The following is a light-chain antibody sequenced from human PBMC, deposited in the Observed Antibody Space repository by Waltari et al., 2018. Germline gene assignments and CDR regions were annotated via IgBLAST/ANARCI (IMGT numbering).Light chain of an antibody. CDR2: KDS. Sequence: SYVLTQPPPVSVAPGKTASITCGGYNFKTKRLSWFQHGPGQAPVLVICKDSDRPTGVPERFSGSNSGNTATLTISRVEAGDEADYYCQVWDSGSDHPGVFGGGTKLTVL. CDR3: QVWDSGSDHPGV. J-gene: IGLJ3*02. V-gene: IGLV3-21*01. CDR1: NFKTKR.